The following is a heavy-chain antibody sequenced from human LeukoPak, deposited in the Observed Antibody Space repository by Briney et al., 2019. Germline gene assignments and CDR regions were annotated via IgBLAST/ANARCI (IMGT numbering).Heavy chain of an antibody. CDR3: ARSQFYGSGSYQGRWFDP. CDR1: GESISGFY. Sequence: SETLSLTCTVSGESISGFYWTWIRQPPGKGLEWIGNIYYSGSTYYNPSLKSRVNISVDTSKNQFSLKLTSVTAADTAVYYCARSQFYGSGSYQGRWFDPWGQGTLVTVSS. CDR2: IYYSGST. V-gene: IGHV4-59*12. D-gene: IGHD3-10*01. J-gene: IGHJ5*02.